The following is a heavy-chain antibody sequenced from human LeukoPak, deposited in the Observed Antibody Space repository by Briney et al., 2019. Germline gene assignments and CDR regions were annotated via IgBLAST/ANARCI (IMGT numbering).Heavy chain of an antibody. D-gene: IGHD6-13*01. J-gene: IGHJ6*02. CDR2: VSDDGSHK. CDR1: GFSFSNYS. Sequence: PGGSLRLSCAASGFSFSNYSMHWVRQAPGKGLDWVAVVSDDGSHKQYADSVKGRFTVSRDNAEKTLYLQMNSLRAEDTAVYYCAKYSSSSNYYYGMDVWGQGTTVTVSS. V-gene: IGHV3-30*18. CDR3: AKYSSSSNYYYGMDV.